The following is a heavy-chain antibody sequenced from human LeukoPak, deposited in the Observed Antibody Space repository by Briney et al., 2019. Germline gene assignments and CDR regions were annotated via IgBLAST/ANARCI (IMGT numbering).Heavy chain of an antibody. CDR3: AKAPRVNYYYYYMDV. Sequence: GGSLRLSCAASGFTFSSYAMHWVRQAPGKGLEYVSAISSNGGSTYYANSVKGRFTISRDNSKNTLYLQMGSLRAEDTAVYYCAKAPRVNYYYYYMDVWGKGTTVTVSS. D-gene: IGHD3-3*01. J-gene: IGHJ6*03. CDR2: ISSNGGST. CDR1: GFTFSSYA. V-gene: IGHV3-64*01.